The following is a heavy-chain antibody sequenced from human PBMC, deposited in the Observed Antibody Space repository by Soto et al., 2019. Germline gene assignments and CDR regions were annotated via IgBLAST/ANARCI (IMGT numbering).Heavy chain of an antibody. CDR3: ARQDYDILTGYYNSFDY. V-gene: IGHV4-59*08. CDR1: GGSISPYY. CDR2: IYYSGST. Sequence: SETLSLTCTVSGGSISPYYWSWIRQPPGKGLEWIGYIYYSGSTNYNPSLKSRVTISVDTSKNQFSLKLSSVTAADTAVYYCARQDYDILTGYYNSFDYWGQGTLVTVSS. J-gene: IGHJ4*02. D-gene: IGHD3-9*01.